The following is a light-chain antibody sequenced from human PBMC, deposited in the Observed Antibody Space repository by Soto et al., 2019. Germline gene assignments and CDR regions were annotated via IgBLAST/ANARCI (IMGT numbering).Light chain of an antibody. V-gene: IGKV3D-15*01. CDR3: QQLYDTPQT. CDR2: GAS. J-gene: IGKJ2*01. Sequence: EIVMTQSPATLSVSPGETTRLSCRASQSINSDVAWYQQKVGQTPRLLIHGASTRATGIAARFSGSGSGTDFTLTISSLQAEDVAIYYCQQLYDTPQTFGQGTKVDIK. CDR1: QSINSD.